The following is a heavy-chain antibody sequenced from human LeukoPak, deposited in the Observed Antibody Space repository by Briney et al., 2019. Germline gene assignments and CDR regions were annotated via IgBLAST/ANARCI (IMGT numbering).Heavy chain of an antibody. D-gene: IGHD6-19*01. J-gene: IGHJ4*02. V-gene: IGHV3-30*03. CDR1: GFTFSSYG. Sequence: GGSLRLSCAASGFTFSSYGMHWVRQAPGKGLEWVAVISYDGGNKYYADSVKGRFTISRDISKNTLYLQMNSLRAEDTAVYYCATAAPASGWYFDYWGQGTLVTVSS. CDR3: ATAAPASGWYFDY. CDR2: ISYDGGNK.